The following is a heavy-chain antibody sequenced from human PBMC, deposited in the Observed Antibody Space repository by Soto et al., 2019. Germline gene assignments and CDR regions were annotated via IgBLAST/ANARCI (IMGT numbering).Heavy chain of an antibody. CDR2: LSGSGGTT. CDR1: GFNFRSYA. Sequence: GGSLRLSCAASGFNFRSYAMSWVRQAPGKGLEWVSALSGSGGTTFYADSVKGRFTISRDNSKNTLFLQMNSLRAEDTAVYYCAKDAAYSGNEIDYWGQGALVTVSS. J-gene: IGHJ4*02. D-gene: IGHD5-12*01. CDR3: AKDAAYSGNEIDY. V-gene: IGHV3-23*01.